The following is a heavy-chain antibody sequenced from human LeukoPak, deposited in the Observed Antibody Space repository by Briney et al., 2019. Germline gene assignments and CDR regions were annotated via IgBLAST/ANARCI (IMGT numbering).Heavy chain of an antibody. Sequence: SVKVSRKASVGTLISYAISWVRQAPGQGREWMGRIIPILGIANYAQKCQGRVTITADKSTSTADMELSSLRSEDTAVYYCARDGVRWPRYWYFDLWGRGTLVTVSS. V-gene: IGHV1-69*04. CDR1: VGTLISYA. J-gene: IGHJ2*01. CDR3: ARDGVRWPRYWYFDL. D-gene: IGHD4-23*01. CDR2: IIPILGIA.